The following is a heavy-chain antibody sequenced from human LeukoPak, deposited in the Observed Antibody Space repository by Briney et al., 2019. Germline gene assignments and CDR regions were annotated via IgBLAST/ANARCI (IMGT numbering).Heavy chain of an antibody. CDR2: INPSIGTT. D-gene: IGHD3-10*01. J-gene: IGHJ5*02. CDR1: GYTFTTYY. Sequence: GASVKLSCKASGYTFTTYYMHWVRQAPGQGLEWMGIINPSIGTTGYAQKFQGRVTMTSDTSTSTVYMELSSLRSEDTAVYYCARGAYYYSSGSLAHWFDPWGQGTLVTVSS. V-gene: IGHV1-46*01. CDR3: ARGAYYYSSGSLAHWFDP.